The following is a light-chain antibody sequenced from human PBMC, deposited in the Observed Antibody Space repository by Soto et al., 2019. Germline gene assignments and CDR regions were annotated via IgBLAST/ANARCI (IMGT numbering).Light chain of an antibody. J-gene: IGLJ1*01. V-gene: IGLV2-8*01. CDR2: EVS. CDR1: SSDVGGYNY. Sequence: QSVLAQPPSASGSFGQSVTISCTGTSSDVGGYNYVSWYQQHPGKAPKLMIYEVSERPSGVPVRFSGSKSGNTASLTVSGLQADDEADYYCSSYSGTNYHYVFGTGTKVTVL. CDR3: SSYSGTNYHYV.